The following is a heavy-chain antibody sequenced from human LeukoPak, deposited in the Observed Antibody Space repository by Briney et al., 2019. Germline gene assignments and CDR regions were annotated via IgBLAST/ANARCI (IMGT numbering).Heavy chain of an antibody. CDR1: GFTFSSHG. CDR2: INSDGSRT. CDR3: AREVGDYYDSSGSLGY. D-gene: IGHD3-22*01. J-gene: IGHJ4*02. Sequence: GGSLRLSCAASGFTFSSHGMHWVRQGPGKGLVWVSRINSDGSRTTYADSVKGRFTISRGSAKNTLYLQMNSLRAEDTAVYYCAREVGDYYDSSGSLGYWGQGTLVTVSS. V-gene: IGHV3-74*01.